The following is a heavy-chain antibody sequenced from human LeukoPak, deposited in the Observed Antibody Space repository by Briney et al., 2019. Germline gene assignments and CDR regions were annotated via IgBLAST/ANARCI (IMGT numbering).Heavy chain of an antibody. CDR1: GDSISSYY. J-gene: IGHJ5*02. CDR3: ARDRQWLVDH. D-gene: IGHD6-19*01. V-gene: IGHV4-4*07. Sequence: SETLSLTCTVPGDSISSYYWSWIWQPAGKGREGIGRVYVTGSTNLNPALQSRVTMSVDTSKNQFSLKLTSVTAADTAVYYCARDRQWLVDHWGQGTLVTVSS. CDR2: VYVTGST.